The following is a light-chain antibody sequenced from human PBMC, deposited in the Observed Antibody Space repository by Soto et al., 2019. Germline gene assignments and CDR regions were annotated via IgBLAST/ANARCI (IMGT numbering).Light chain of an antibody. CDR2: DVS. Sequence: QSALTQPASVSGSPGQSITITCTGTSNDVGGHNFVSWYQQHSGKAPKFMIYDVSNRPSGVSKRFSGSKSGNTASLTISGLQDEDEADYYCSSFATSSSHHLVFGGGTKLTVL. V-gene: IGLV2-14*03. CDR1: SNDVGGHNF. CDR3: SSFATSSSHHLV. J-gene: IGLJ3*02.